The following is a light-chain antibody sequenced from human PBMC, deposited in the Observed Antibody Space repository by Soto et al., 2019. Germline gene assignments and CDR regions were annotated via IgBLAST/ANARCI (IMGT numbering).Light chain of an antibody. Sequence: QSALTQPASGSGSPGQSITISCTGTSSDVGGHNYVSWYQQHPGKAPKLMIYDVSNRPSGVSNRFSGSKSGNTASLTISGLQAEDEADYYCSSYTSSSTVVFGGGTKLTVL. J-gene: IGLJ2*01. CDR1: SSDVGGHNY. CDR3: SSYTSSSTVV. V-gene: IGLV2-14*01. CDR2: DVS.